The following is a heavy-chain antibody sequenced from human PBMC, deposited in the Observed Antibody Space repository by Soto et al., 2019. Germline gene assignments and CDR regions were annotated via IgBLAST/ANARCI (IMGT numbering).Heavy chain of an antibody. D-gene: IGHD2-2*01. J-gene: IGHJ6*03. V-gene: IGHV1-18*01. CDR2: ISAYNGNT. CDR3: ARYGSGPAAIVARYYYYMDV. Sequence: QVQLVQSGAEVKKPGASVKVSCKASGYTFTSYGISWVRQAPGQGLEWMGWISAYNGNTNYAQKLQGRVTMTTDTSTSAAYMELSSLISDDTAVYYCARYGSGPAAIVARYYYYMDVWGKGTTVTVAS. CDR1: GYTFTSYG.